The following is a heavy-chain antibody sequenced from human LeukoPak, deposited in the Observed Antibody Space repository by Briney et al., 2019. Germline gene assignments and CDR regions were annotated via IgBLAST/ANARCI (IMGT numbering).Heavy chain of an antibody. V-gene: IGHV1-8*01. Sequence: ASVKVSCKASGYTFTSYDINWVRQATGQGLEWMGWMNPNSGNTGYAQKFQGRVTMTRNTSISTAYMELSSLRSEDTAVYYCASRYCGSTSCYYNWFDPWGQGTLVTVSP. J-gene: IGHJ5*02. CDR3: ASRYCGSTSCYYNWFDP. CDR2: MNPNSGNT. CDR1: GYTFTSYD. D-gene: IGHD2-2*01.